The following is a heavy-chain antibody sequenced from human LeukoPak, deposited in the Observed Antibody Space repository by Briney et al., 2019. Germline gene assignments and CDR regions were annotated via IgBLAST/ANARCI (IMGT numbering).Heavy chain of an antibody. CDR3: VKDQTVVVTALLSY. CDR1: GFTFSSYA. J-gene: IGHJ4*02. V-gene: IGHV3-64D*09. Sequence: ARGSPRLSCSASGFTFSSYAMHWVRQAPGKGLEYVSAISGNGGSTYYVDSVKGRFTISRDNSKNTLYLQMSSLRAEDTAVYYCVKDQTVVVTALLSYWGKGPLLAVSS. D-gene: IGHD2-21*02. CDR2: ISGNGGST.